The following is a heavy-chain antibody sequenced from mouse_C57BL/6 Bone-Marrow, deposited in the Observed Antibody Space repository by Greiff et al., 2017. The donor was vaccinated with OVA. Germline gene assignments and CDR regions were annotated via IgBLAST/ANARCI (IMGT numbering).Heavy chain of an antibody. V-gene: IGHV14-3*01. CDR3: ARRGITTVVATYWYFDV. D-gene: IGHD1-1*01. CDR1: GFNIKNTY. J-gene: IGHJ1*03. Sequence: EVQLQQSVAELVRPGASVKLSCTASGFNIKNTYMHWVKQRPEQGLEWIGRIDPANGNTKYAPKFQGKATITADTSSNTAYLQLSSLTSEDTAIYYCARRGITTVVATYWYFDVCGTGTTVTVSS. CDR2: IDPANGNT.